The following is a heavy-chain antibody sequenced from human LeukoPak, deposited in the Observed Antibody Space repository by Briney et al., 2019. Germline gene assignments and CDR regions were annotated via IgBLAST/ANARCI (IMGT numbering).Heavy chain of an antibody. CDR3: ARDEEGRYSFDY. Sequence: GGSLRLSCAASGFTVSSNYMSWVRQAPGKGLEWVSIIYSGGSTDYADSVKGRFTISRDNSKNTLYLQMNRLRAEDTAVYYCARDEEGRYSFDYWGQGTLVTVSS. J-gene: IGHJ4*02. V-gene: IGHV3-53*01. D-gene: IGHD1-26*01. CDR1: GFTVSSNY. CDR2: IYSGGST.